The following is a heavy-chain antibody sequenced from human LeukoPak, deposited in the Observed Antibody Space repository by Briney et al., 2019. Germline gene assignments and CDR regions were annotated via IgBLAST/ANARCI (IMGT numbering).Heavy chain of an antibody. Sequence: LPGGSLRLSCAASGFTFSSYSMNWVRQGPGKGLERVSAISVSGNTYHADSVKGRFTISRDNSKNTLYLQMNSLRAEDTAVYYCAKERNGYSYGYNSGGCDYWGQGTLVTVSS. CDR2: ISVSGNT. J-gene: IGHJ4*02. CDR3: AKERNGYSYGYNSGGCDY. V-gene: IGHV3-23*01. D-gene: IGHD5-18*01. CDR1: GFTFSSYS.